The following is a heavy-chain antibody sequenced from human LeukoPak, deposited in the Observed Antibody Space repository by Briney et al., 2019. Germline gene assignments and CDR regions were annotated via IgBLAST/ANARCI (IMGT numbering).Heavy chain of an antibody. J-gene: IGHJ6*03. D-gene: IGHD6-19*01. CDR3: ARGSSGWYYYYYMDV. CDR1: GDSISSYY. CDR2: IYYSGST. Sequence: SETLSLTCTVSGDSISSYYWSWLRQPPGKGLEGIGYIYYSGSTNYNPSRKSRVTISVDTSKNQFSLKLSSVTAADTAVYYCARGSSGWYYYYYMDVWGKGTTVTISS. V-gene: IGHV4-59*01.